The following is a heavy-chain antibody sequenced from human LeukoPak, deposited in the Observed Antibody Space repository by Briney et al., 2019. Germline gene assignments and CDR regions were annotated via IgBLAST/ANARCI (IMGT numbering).Heavy chain of an antibody. CDR1: GGSFSGYY. CDR3: ARGGDLWFGDRPRGFDP. J-gene: IGHJ5*02. V-gene: IGHV4-34*01. D-gene: IGHD3-10*01. CDR2: INHSGST. Sequence: PSETLSLTCAVYGGSFSGYYWSWIRQPPGKGLEWIGEINHSGSTNYNPSLKSRVTISVDTSKNQFSLKLSSVTAADTAVCYCARGGDLWFGDRPRGFDPWGQGTLVTVSS.